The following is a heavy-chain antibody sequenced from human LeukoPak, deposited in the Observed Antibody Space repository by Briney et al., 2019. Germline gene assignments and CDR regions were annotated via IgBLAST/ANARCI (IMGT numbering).Heavy chain of an antibody. CDR2: IYHSGST. Sequence: PSETLSLTCTVSGGSISSGGYYWSWIRQPPGKGLEWIGYIYHSGSTYYNPSLKSRVTISVDRSKNQFSLKLSSVTAADTAVYYCARSDLGCSSTSCFDYWGQGTLVTVSS. V-gene: IGHV4-30-2*01. D-gene: IGHD2-2*01. J-gene: IGHJ4*02. CDR1: GGSISSGGYY. CDR3: ARSDLGCSSTSCFDY.